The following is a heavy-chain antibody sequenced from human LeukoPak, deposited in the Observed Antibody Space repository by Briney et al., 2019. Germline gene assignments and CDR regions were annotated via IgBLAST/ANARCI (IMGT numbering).Heavy chain of an antibody. D-gene: IGHD3-10*01. V-gene: IGHV1-2*06. J-gene: IGHJ4*02. Sequence: ASVKVSCKASGYTFTGYYMHWVRQAPGQGLEWMGRINPNSGGTNYAQKFQGRVTMTRDTSISTAYMELSRLRSDATAVYYCARDRWYGDFDYWGQGTLVTVSS. CDR3: ARDRWYGDFDY. CDR2: INPNSGGT. CDR1: GYTFTGYY.